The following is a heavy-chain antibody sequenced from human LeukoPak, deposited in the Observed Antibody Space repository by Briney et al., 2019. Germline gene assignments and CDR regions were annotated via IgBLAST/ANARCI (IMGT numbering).Heavy chain of an antibody. CDR1: GYTFTSYD. J-gene: IGHJ4*02. D-gene: IGHD1-26*01. CDR3: ARSDGSYVGWDY. CDR2: MNPNSGNT. Sequence: ASVKVSCKASGYTFTSYDINWVRQATGQGLEWMGWMNPNSGNTGYAQKFQGRVTITRNTSISTTYMELSSLRSEDTAVYYCARSDGSYVGWDYWGQGTLVTVSS. V-gene: IGHV1-8*03.